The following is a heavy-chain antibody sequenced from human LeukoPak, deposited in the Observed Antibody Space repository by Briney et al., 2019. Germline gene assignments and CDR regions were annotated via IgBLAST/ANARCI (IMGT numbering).Heavy chain of an antibody. J-gene: IGHJ4*02. D-gene: IGHD3-9*01. CDR3: ARSGRILTGYYDY. V-gene: IGHV3-21*01. Sequence: GGSLRLSCAASGFSFSSYSMNWVRQAPGKGLEWVSSISSSSSYIYSADSVKGRFTISRDNAKNSLYLQMNSLRAEDTAVYYCARSGRILTGYYDYWGQGTLVTVSS. CDR2: ISSSSSYI. CDR1: GFSFSSYS.